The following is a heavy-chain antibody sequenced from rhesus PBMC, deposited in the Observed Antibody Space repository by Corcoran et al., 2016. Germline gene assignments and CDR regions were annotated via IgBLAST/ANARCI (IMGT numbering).Heavy chain of an antibody. V-gene: IGHV3S5*01. CDR3: AVTAYYSGSDFDY. D-gene: IGHD3-16*01. CDR2: INNDGGTT. CDR1: GFTFSSYG. Sequence: EVQLVETGGGLVQPGGSLKLSCAASGFTFSSYGMSWVRQAPGKGLEWVSAINNDGGTTYYADSGKGRFTISRDNSKNTLSLQMNSLRAEDTAVYYCAVTAYYSGSDFDYWGQGVLVTVSS. J-gene: IGHJ4*01.